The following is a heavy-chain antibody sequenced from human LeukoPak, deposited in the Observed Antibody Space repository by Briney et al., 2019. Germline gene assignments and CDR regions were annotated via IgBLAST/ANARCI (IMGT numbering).Heavy chain of an antibody. CDR2: INWNSGST. D-gene: IGHD2-2*01. J-gene: IGHJ3*02. CDR1: AFTFDDYG. CDR3: ARAKDCSSTTCPFDI. Sequence: GGSLGLSCAASAFTFDDYGMSWVRQAPGKGLEWVSGINWNSGSTGYADSVKGRFTIPRDNAKNSLYLQMNSLRAEDTALYYCARAKDCSSTTCPFDIWGQGTMVTVSS. V-gene: IGHV3-20*04.